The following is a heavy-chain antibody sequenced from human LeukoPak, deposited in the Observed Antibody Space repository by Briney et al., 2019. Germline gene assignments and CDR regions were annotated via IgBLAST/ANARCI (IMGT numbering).Heavy chain of an antibody. CDR2: IYHSGST. CDR3: AREYSSSPEYAFDI. Sequence: SETLSLTCAVSGYSISSGYYWGWIRQPPGKGLEWIGSIYHSGSTYYNPSLKSRVTISVDTSKNQFSLKLSSVTAAGTAVYYCAREYSSSPEYAFDIWGQGTMVTVSS. J-gene: IGHJ3*02. V-gene: IGHV4-38-2*02. D-gene: IGHD6-13*01. CDR1: GYSISSGYY.